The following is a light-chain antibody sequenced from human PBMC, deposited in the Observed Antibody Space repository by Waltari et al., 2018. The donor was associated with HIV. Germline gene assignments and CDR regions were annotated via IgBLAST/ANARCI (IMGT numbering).Light chain of an antibody. Sequence: EVLMTQSPVTLSVPLGESASLSCRASQSVGINLAWYQQIPGQAPRLLIYGVSTRATGIPARFRGSGSGTEFTLTISSLQSEDFAVYYCQQYDIWPPAETFGQGTKVEIK. CDR2: GVS. CDR3: QQYDIWPPAET. V-gene: IGKV3-15*01. CDR1: QSVGIN. J-gene: IGKJ1*01.